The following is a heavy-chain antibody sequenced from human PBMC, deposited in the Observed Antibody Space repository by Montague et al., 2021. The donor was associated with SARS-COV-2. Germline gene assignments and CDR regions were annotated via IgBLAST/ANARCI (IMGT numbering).Heavy chain of an antibody. Sequence: SKTLSLTCAVYGGSLSGYYWSWIRQPPEKGLEWIGEINYSANTKYNPSLKSPVTITIDTSKNQFSLKMTSVTAADTATYYCASGIYPSGSYYNRYYYGLNIWGPGTTVIVSS. J-gene: IGHJ6*02. CDR1: GGSLSGYY. CDR3: ASGIYPSGSYYNRYYYGLNI. V-gene: IGHV4-34*01. D-gene: IGHD3-10*01. CDR2: INYSANT.